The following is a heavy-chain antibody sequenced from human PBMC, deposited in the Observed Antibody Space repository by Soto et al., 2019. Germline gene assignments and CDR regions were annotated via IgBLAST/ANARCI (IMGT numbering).Heavy chain of an antibody. D-gene: IGHD6-13*01. CDR1: GCSISSSSYY. CDR3: ARIRDSSSWNPFDY. J-gene: IGHJ4*02. Sequence: QLQLQESGPGLVKPSETLSLTCTVSGCSISSSSYYWGWIRQPPGKGLEWIGSIYYSGSTYYNPSLKSRVTISVDTSKNQFSLKLSSVTAADTAVYYCARIRDSSSWNPFDYWGQGTLVTVSS. V-gene: IGHV4-39*01. CDR2: IYYSGST.